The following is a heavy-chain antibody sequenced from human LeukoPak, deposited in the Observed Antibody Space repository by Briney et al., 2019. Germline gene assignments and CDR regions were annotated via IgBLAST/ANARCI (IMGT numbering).Heavy chain of an antibody. V-gene: IGHV3-30*03. D-gene: IGHD4-23*01. CDR2: VSYGGTNK. CDR1: GFTFGNYG. Sequence: GGSLRLSCAASGFTFGNYGVHWVRQAPGKGLEWVAVVSYGGTNKYYADSVKGRFTISRDNSKNTLYLQMNSLRAEDTAMYYCARGTEDYGGSPDATIRRPFAIWGQGTLVTVST. J-gene: IGHJ3*02. CDR3: ARGTEDYGGSPDATIRRPFAI.